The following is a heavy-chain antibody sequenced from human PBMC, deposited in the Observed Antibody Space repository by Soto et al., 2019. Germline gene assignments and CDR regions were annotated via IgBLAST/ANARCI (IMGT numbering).Heavy chain of an antibody. D-gene: IGHD6-19*01. CDR1: GFTLNNYA. J-gene: IGHJ4*02. CDR2: ISGGGGST. V-gene: IGHV3-23*01. Sequence: GGSLRLSCAASGFTLNNYAMSWVRQAPGKGLEYISAISGGGGSTYYADSVKGRFTISRDTSKNTLFLQMNSLRAEDTAVYYCAKFGGSGWSQSDYWGQGTLVTVSS. CDR3: AKFGGSGWSQSDY.